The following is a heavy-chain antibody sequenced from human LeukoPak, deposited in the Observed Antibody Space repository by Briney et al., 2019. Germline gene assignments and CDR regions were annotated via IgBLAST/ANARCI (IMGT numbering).Heavy chain of an antibody. D-gene: IGHD3-16*01. V-gene: IGHV4-61*08. CDR3: ARHDVVLLGVDP. J-gene: IGHJ5*02. CDR2: IYYSGST. Sequence: SQTLSLTCAVSGGSISSGGYYWSWIRQPPGKGLEWIGYIYYSGSTNYNPSLKSRVTISVDTSKNQFSLKLSSVTAADTAVYYCARHDVVLLGVDPWGQGTLVTVSS. CDR1: GGSISSGGYY.